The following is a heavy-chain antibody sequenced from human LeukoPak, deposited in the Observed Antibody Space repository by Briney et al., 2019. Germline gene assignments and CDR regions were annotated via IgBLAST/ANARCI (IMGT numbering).Heavy chain of an antibody. D-gene: IGHD3-9*01. Sequence: SETLSLTCTVSGGSISSYYWSWIRQPPGKGLEWIGYIYNSGSTNYNPSLKSRVTISVDRPKNQFSLKLSSVTAADTAVYYCARGENDILTGLFPPIDYWGRGTLVTVSS. CDR1: GGSISSYY. CDR3: ARGENDILTGLFPPIDY. J-gene: IGHJ4*02. CDR2: IYNSGST. V-gene: IGHV4-59*01.